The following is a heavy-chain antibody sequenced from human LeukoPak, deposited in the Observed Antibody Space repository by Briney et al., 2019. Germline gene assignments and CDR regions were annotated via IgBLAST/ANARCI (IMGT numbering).Heavy chain of an antibody. D-gene: IGHD6-13*01. V-gene: IGHV4-59*08. CDR2: IYYSGNT. CDR3: ATPSAAAAVYLDY. J-gene: IGHJ4*02. CDR1: GGFISGYY. Sequence: SETLALTCTVSGGFISGYYWSWVRQPPGKGLEGSGYIYYSGNTNFNPSLKSRITISVDTSKNQFSLKLSSVTAADTAVYYCATPSAAAAVYLDYWGQGILVTVSS.